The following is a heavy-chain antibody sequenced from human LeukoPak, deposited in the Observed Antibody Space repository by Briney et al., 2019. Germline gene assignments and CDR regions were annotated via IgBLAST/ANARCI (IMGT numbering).Heavy chain of an antibody. CDR3: ARGREGGSGWYGTFDY. Sequence: SETLSLTCTVSGGSVSSGSYYWIWIRQPPGKGLEWIGYIYYSGSTNYNPSLKSRVTISVDTSKNQFSLKLSSVTAADTAVYYCARGREGGSGWYGTFDYWGQGTLVTVSS. J-gene: IGHJ4*02. V-gene: IGHV4-61*01. CDR2: IYYSGST. CDR1: GGSVSSGSYY. D-gene: IGHD6-19*01.